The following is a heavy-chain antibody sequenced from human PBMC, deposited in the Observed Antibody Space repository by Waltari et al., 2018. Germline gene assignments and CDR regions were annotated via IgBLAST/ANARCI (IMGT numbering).Heavy chain of an antibody. V-gene: IGHV1-69*02. CDR1: GGTFSSST. CDR2: IIPSLGIA. CDR3: ASDYDSNE. D-gene: IGHD3-22*01. Sequence: QVQLVQSGAEVKKPGSSVKVSCKASGGTFSSSTLSWVRQAPGQGLEWMGRIIPSLGIANYAQKFQGRVTITADKSTSTAYMELSSLRSEDTAVYYCASDYDSNEWGQGTLVTVSS. J-gene: IGHJ4*02.